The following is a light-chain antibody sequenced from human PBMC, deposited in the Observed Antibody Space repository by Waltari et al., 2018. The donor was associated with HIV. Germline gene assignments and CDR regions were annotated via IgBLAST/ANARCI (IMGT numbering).Light chain of an antibody. J-gene: IGLJ1*01. V-gene: IGLV2-14*03. Sequence: QSALTQPASVSGSPGQSITISCTGSSSDIGAYNSVSWYQQHPGKAPKLIIYDVSNRSAWVSGRFSGSKSGNTASLTISGLQAEDEADYFCKSKTSSSTPCVFGTGTKVAVL. CDR3: KSKTSSSTPCV. CDR1: SSDIGAYNS. CDR2: DVS.